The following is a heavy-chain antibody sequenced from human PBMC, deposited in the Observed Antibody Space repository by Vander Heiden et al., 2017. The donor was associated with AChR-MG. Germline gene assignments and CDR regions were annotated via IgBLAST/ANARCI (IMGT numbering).Heavy chain of an antibody. J-gene: IGHJ4*02. Sequence: EVQLVESGGGLVQPGGSLRLSCAASGFTFSSYSMNWVRQAPGKGLEWVSYISSSSSTISYADSGKGRFTISRDNAKNSLYMQMNSLREEDTAVYYCARRLDDSSGHRPIDYWGQGTLVTVSS. V-gene: IGHV3-48*02. CDR1: GFTFSSYS. CDR3: ARRLDDSSGHRPIDY. D-gene: IGHD3-22*01. CDR2: ISSSSSTI.